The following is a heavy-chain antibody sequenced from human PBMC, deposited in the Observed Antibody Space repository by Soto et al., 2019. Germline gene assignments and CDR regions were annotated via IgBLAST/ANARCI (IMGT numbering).Heavy chain of an antibody. D-gene: IGHD6-13*01. CDR3: AKASGSSWPYYFDS. CDR1: GFSFSRYV. J-gene: IGHJ4*02. Sequence: GGSLRLSCAASGFSFSRYVMAWVRQAPGKGLEWVSAVNGNSGSTFYPDSVKGRFTVSRDNSENTLYLQMSTLRAEDTAVYYCAKASGSSWPYYFDSWGRGALVTVSS. V-gene: IGHV3-23*01. CDR2: VNGNSGST.